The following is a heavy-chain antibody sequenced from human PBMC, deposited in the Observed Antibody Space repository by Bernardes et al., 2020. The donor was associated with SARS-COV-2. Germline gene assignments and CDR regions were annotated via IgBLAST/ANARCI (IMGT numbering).Heavy chain of an antibody. J-gene: IGHJ6*02. Sequence: LSLTCTVSGGSISSYYWSWIRQPAGKGLEWIGRIYTSGSTHYNPSLKSRVTISIDTSKNQFSLKLSSVTAADTAVYYCARHARDCTRGVCQTYYYYAMDVWGHGTTVTVSS. V-gene: IGHV4-4*07. CDR1: GGSISSYY. D-gene: IGHD2-8*01. CDR2: IYTSGST. CDR3: ARHARDCTRGVCQTYYYYAMDV.